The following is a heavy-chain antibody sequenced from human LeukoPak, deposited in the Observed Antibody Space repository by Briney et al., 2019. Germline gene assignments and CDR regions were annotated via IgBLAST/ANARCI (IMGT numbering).Heavy chain of an antibody. J-gene: IGHJ4*02. CDR3: ARGGGYSYDYYFDY. D-gene: IGHD5-18*01. V-gene: IGHV4-34*01. CDR1: GGSFSGYY. Sequence: SETLSLTCAVYGGSFSGYYWIWIRQPPGKGLEWIGEINRSGSTTYNPSLKSRVTISLDTSKNQFSLKLSSVTAADTAVYYCARGGGYSYDYYFDYWGQGTLVTVSP. CDR2: INRSGST.